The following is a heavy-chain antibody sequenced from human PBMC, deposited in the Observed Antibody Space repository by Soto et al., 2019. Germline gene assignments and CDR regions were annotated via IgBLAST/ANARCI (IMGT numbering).Heavy chain of an antibody. V-gene: IGHV3-73*02. CDR1: GFTFSVSD. J-gene: IGHJ6*02. CDR3: TRHEEGRRAVFYGMDV. Sequence: ERQLVQSGGGVVQPGGSLKLSCAAFGFTFSVSDMHWLRQASGQGLERVGRIRGKNNNYATTYAASRTGRSIISRDDSDNTAFLQMSSLKTEDTAIYYCTRHEEGRRAVFYGMDVWGQGTTVTVSS. D-gene: IGHD6-19*01. CDR2: IRGKNNNYAT.